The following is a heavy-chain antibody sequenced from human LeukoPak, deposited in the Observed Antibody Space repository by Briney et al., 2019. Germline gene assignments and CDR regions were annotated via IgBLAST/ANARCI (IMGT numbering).Heavy chain of an antibody. J-gene: IGHJ6*02. Sequence: SETLSLTCTVSGGSISSYYWSWIRQPPGKGLEWIGYIYYSGSTNYNPSLKSRVTISVDTSKNQFSLKLSSVTAADTAAYYCARATIFGVVEYYGMDVWGQGTTVTVSS. V-gene: IGHV4-59*01. CDR2: IYYSGST. CDR1: GGSISSYY. CDR3: ARATIFGVVEYYGMDV. D-gene: IGHD3-3*01.